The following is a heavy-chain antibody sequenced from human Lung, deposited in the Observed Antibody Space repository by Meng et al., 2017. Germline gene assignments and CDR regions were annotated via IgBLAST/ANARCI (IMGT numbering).Heavy chain of an antibody. V-gene: IGHV1-2*06. CDR1: GYTFTAYY. J-gene: IGHJ4*02. CDR2: INPNSGGP. Sequence: QVQRVHSGADVKKPGASLKVSCKASGYTFTAYYIHWVRQAPGQGLGWMGRINPNSGGPNFAQKFQGRVIMTRDTSISTAYMELSSLGFDDTAVYYCAKALGWGSSPDYWVQGILVTVSS. CDR3: AKALGWGSSPDY. D-gene: IGHD2-21*01.